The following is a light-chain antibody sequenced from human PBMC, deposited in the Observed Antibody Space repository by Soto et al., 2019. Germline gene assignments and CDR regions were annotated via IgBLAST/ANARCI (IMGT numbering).Light chain of an antibody. J-gene: IGKJ2*01. Sequence: EIVLTQFPATLSLSPGDRATLSCRASQSVPSYLAWYQQKPGQAPRLVVYDISNRATGIPARFTGSGSGTDFPLAISSLEPEDSAVYYCQQRNAWPRTTFGQGTKLEI. CDR3: QQRNAWPRTT. V-gene: IGKV3-11*01. CDR2: DIS. CDR1: QSVPSY.